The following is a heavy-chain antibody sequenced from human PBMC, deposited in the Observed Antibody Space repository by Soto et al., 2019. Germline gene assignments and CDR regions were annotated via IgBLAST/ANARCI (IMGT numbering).Heavy chain of an antibody. CDR3: AKHDGYCSTTTCHNFHY. CDR2: IYPGDSDS. CDR1: GFTFTSYW. Sequence: GESLKISCNGSGFTFTSYWIAWVRQMPGKGLEWMGIIYPGDSDSSYSPSFQCQVTISADKSINTAYLHWSSLKASDTAIYYCAKHDGYCSTTTCHNFHYWRQGTLVTVTS. V-gene: IGHV5-51*01. D-gene: IGHD2-2*01. J-gene: IGHJ4*02.